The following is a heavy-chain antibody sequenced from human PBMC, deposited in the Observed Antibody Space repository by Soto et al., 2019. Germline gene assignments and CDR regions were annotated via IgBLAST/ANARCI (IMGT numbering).Heavy chain of an antibody. CDR2: ISYDGSNK. D-gene: IGHD6-19*01. CDR3: ARVRSGWFIDY. CDR1: GFTFSSYA. V-gene: IGHV3-30-3*01. J-gene: IGHJ4*02. Sequence: QVQLVESGGGVVQPGRSLRLSCAASGFTFSSYAMHWVRQAPGKGLEWVAVISYDGSNKYYADSVKGRFTISRDNSKNPLYLQMNSLRAEDTAVYYCARVRSGWFIDYWGQGTLVTVSS.